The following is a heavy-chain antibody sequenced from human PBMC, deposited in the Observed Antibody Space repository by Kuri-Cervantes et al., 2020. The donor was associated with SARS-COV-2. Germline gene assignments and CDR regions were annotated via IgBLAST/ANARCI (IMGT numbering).Heavy chain of an antibody. J-gene: IGHJ4*02. D-gene: IGHD3-16*01. CDR1: GFTFSSHA. Sequence: GESLKISCAASGFTFSSHAMHWVRLAPGKGLEHISATTSDGDTTYYADSVRGRFTVSRDNSKNTLYLQMSSLRAEDTAVYYCVKDKSTWYYFTNWGQGTLVTVSS. CDR3: VKDKSTWYYFTN. CDR2: TTSDGDTT. V-gene: IGHV3-64D*09.